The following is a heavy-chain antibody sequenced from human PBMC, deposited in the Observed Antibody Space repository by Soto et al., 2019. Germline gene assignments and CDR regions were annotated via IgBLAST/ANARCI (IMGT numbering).Heavy chain of an antibody. Sequence: ASVKVSCKASGYTFTSYAMHWVRQAPGKGLEWMGGFDPEDGETIYAQKFQGRVTMTEDTSTDTAYMELSSLRSEDTAVYYCATLLLRYFDWATLDFDYWGQGTLVTVSS. CDR3: ATLLLRYFDWATLDFDY. V-gene: IGHV1-24*01. CDR1: GYTFTSYA. J-gene: IGHJ4*02. D-gene: IGHD3-9*01. CDR2: FDPEDGET.